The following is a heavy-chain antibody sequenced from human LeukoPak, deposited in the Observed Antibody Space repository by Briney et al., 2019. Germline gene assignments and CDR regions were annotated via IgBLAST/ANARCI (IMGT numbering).Heavy chain of an antibody. CDR1: GGSISSSSYY. CDR2: IYYSGST. D-gene: IGHD1-26*01. V-gene: IGHV4-39*07. CDR3: AGGLYALEY. Sequence: SETLSLTCTVAGGSISSSSYYWGWIRQPPGKGLEWIGSIYYSGSTNYNPSLKSRVTISVDTSRTQFSLKLSSMTAADTAVYYCAGGLYALEYWGQGTLVTVSS. J-gene: IGHJ4*02.